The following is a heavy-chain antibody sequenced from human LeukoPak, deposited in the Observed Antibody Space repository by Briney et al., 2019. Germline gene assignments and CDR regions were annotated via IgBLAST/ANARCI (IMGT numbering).Heavy chain of an antibody. CDR3: ARDRSSSSTGFDP. CDR1: GGTFSSYA. J-gene: IGHJ5*02. D-gene: IGHD6-6*01. Sequence: SVKVSCKASGGTFSSYAISWVRQAPGQGLEWMGGIIPIFGTANYAQKFQGRVTITADESTSTAYMELSSLRSEDTAVYYCARDRSSSSTGFDPWGQGTLVTVSS. CDR2: IIPIFGTA. V-gene: IGHV1-69*13.